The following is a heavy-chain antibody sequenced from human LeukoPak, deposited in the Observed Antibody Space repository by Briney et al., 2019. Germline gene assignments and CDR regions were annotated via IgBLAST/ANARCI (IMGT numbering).Heavy chain of an antibody. CDR2: LWYDGSNK. CDR3: AKDLSGVAVDY. D-gene: IGHD6-19*01. V-gene: IGHV3-33*06. Sequence: PGRSLRLSCAASGFTFSSYGMHWVRQVPGKGLEWVAVLWYDGSNKYYADSVKGRFTISRDNSKNTLYLQMNSLRGEDTAVYYCAKDLSGVAVDYWGQGTLVTVSS. CDR1: GFTFSSYG. J-gene: IGHJ4*02.